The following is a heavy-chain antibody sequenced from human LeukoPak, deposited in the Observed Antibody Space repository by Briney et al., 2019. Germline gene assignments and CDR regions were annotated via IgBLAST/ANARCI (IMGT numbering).Heavy chain of an antibody. J-gene: IGHJ5*02. CDR2: IYISGST. D-gene: IGHD3-3*01. V-gene: IGHV4-4*07. Sequence: SETLSLTCSVSGVSINDHYWTWVRQPAGRGLEWIGHIYISGSTDYNPSLKSRVTLSVDMPKNQFSLRLTSVTAADTAVYYCAREYDFWTGRDSSKGWLDPWGLGILVAVSS. CDR1: GVSINDHY. CDR3: AREYDFWTGRDSSKGWLDP.